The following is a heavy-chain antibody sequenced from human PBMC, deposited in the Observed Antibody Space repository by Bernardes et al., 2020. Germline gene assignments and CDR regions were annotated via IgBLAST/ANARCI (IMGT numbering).Heavy chain of an antibody. D-gene: IGHD3-3*01. CDR3: ARVGVAFDY. V-gene: IGHV3-74*01. CDR1: GFTFSRNW. J-gene: IGHJ4*02. CDR2: INSDGSST. Sequence: GGSLRRSCAASGFTFSRNWMHWVRQAPGKGLVWVSRINSDGSSTSHADSVKGRFTISRDNAKNTLYLQMNSVRAEDTAVYYYARVGVAFDYWGQGTLVTVSS.